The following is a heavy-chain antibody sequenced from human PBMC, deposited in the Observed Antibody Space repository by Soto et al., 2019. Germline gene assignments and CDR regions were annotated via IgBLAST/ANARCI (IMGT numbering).Heavy chain of an antibody. V-gene: IGHV3-21*02. CDR1: GFTFSAYT. D-gene: IGHD4-17*01. J-gene: IGHJ5*01. CDR2: LDPSSTYI. CDR3: VRGSYGDYDS. Sequence: EVQLVESGGGLVQPGGSLRLSCAASGFTFSAYTMNWVRQAPGKGLEWVSSLDPSSTYIYYADSVKGRFTLSRDNAKNSLLLRLNSLRADDTALYYCVRGSYGDYDSWGQGTLVTVSS.